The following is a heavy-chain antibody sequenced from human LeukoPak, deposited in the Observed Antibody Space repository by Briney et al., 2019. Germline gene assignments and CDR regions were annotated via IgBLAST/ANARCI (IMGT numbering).Heavy chain of an antibody. CDR1: GFTFSGCG. CDR3: ARDLWNSGSYYFDC. Sequence: GGSLRLSCAASGFTFSGCGLLWVRQAPGKGLEWVALIWCDGSSEYYADSVRGRFTVSRDNSKNTLYLEMNNLRAEDTAVYYCARDLWNSGSYYFDCWGQGTLVTVSS. J-gene: IGHJ4*02. D-gene: IGHD3-10*01. V-gene: IGHV3-33*01. CDR2: IWCDGSSE.